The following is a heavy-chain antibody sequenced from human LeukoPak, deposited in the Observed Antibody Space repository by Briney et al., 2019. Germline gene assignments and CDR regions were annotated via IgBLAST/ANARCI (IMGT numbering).Heavy chain of an antibody. CDR1: GYTCTSIS. Sequence: ASEKLSCNASGYTCTSISISWVRHSTGQALEWRGWISAYNGNTNYAQKIPGRVTMTTDTSTSTTNMDLLSLRSDDTAVYYCAKEQLDRYSRTGDAFDIWGKGTMVNVSS. J-gene: IGHJ3*02. CDR2: ISAYNGNT. CDR3: AKEQLDRYSRTGDAFDI. D-gene: IGHD6-13*01. V-gene: IGHV1-18*01.